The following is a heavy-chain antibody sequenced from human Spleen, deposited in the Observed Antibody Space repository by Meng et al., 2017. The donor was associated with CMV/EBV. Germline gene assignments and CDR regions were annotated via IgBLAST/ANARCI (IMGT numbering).Heavy chain of an antibody. CDR3: ARDGWQQTFYFDS. CDR1: RYTFTDYS. D-gene: IGHD6-13*01. J-gene: IGHJ4*02. CDR2: LNAGNGDT. V-gene: IGHV1-3*01. Sequence: KSSRYTFTDYSMHWVRQAPGQSLEWMGWLNAGNGDTKDSQKFQGRVPITWDTSASTVYMELNSLTSEDTAVYYCARDGWQQTFYFDSWGQGALVTVSS.